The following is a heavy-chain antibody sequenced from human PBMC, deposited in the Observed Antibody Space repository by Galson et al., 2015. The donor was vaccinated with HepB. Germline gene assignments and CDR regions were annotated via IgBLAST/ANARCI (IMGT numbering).Heavy chain of an antibody. J-gene: IGHJ5*02. CDR3: AKGGEWELLRWFDP. V-gene: IGHV3-9*01. Sequence: SLRLSCAASGFTFDDYAMHWVRQAPGKGLEWVSGISWNSGSIGYADSVKGRFTISRDNAKNSLYLQMNSLRAEDTALYYCAKGGEWELLRWFDPWGQGTLVTVSS. CDR2: ISWNSGSI. CDR1: GFTFDDYA. D-gene: IGHD1-26*01.